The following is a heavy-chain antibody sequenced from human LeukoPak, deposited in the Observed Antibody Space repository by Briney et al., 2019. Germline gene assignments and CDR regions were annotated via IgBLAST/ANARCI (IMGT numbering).Heavy chain of an antibody. CDR2: ISSTGTYI. Sequence: GESLRLSCAASGFTFSSYSMNWVRQAPGKGLEWVSSISSTGTYIYYADSVKGRFTISRDNAKNSLYLQMNSLRAEDTAVYYCARDPSVVPAAVNWFDPWGQGTLVTVSS. CDR1: GFTFSSYS. J-gene: IGHJ5*02. D-gene: IGHD2-2*01. V-gene: IGHV3-21*01. CDR3: ARDPSVVPAAVNWFDP.